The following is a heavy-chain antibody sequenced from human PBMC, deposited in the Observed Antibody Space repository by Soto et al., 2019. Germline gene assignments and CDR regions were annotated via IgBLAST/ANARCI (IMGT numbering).Heavy chain of an antibody. CDR3: ARERIVLMVYARGEFDY. Sequence: GGSLRLSCAASGFTFSSYGMHWVRQAPGKGLEWVAVIWYDGSNKYYADSVKGRFTISRDNSKNTLYLQMNSLRAEDTAVYYCARERIVLMVYARGEFDYWGQGTLVTVSS. CDR2: IWYDGSNK. V-gene: IGHV3-33*01. J-gene: IGHJ4*02. D-gene: IGHD2-8*01. CDR1: GFTFSSYG.